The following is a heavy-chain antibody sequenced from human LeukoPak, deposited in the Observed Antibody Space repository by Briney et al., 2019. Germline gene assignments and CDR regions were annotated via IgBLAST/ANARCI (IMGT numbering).Heavy chain of an antibody. J-gene: IGHJ1*01. CDR3: ARGPTEYFQH. CDR2: FRPSGTTT. V-gene: IGHV1-46*01. Sequence: ASVKISCKASGYTFTDYYTHWVRQVPGQGLEWMGIFRPSGTTTVYPLELQGRVTMTRDTSTSTVYMELSSLRSEDTAVYYCARGPTEYFQHWGQGTLVTVSS. CDR1: GYTFTDYY.